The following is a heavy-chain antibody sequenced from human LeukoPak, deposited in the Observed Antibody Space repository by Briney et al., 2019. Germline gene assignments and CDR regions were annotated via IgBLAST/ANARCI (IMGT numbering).Heavy chain of an antibody. CDR3: ARDPGYCSGGSCPRYYYYYYGMDV. J-gene: IGHJ6*02. V-gene: IGHV1-46*01. CDR1: GYTFTSYY. D-gene: IGHD2-15*01. Sequence: GASVKLSCTASGYTFTSYYMHWVRQAPAPGLEWMGIINPSGGSTSYAQKFQGRVTMTRDTSMSTVYMELSSLRSEDTAVYYCARDPGYCSGGSCPRYYYYYYGMDVWGQGTTVTVSS. CDR2: INPSGGST.